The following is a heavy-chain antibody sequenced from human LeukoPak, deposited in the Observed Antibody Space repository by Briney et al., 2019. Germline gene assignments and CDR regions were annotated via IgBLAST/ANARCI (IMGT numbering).Heavy chain of an antibody. D-gene: IGHD6-13*01. CDR1: GFTFSSYS. Sequence: GGCLRLSCAASGFTFSSYSMNWVRQAPGKGLEWVSSISSSSSYIYYADSVRGRFTISRDNAKNSLYLQMNSLRAEDTAVYYCARDLYSSSWYWDIDYWGQGTLVTVSS. V-gene: IGHV3-21*01. CDR2: ISSSSSYI. J-gene: IGHJ4*02. CDR3: ARDLYSSSWYWDIDY.